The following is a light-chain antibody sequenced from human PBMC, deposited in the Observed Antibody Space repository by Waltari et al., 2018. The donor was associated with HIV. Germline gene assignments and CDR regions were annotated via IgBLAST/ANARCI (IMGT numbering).Light chain of an antibody. J-gene: IGKJ4*01. V-gene: IGKV4-1*01. CDR2: WAS. Sequence: IVITQSPHSLSVPLGGRATINCTSSQSVFYSSNNKDYLAWYQVRPGQPPNLLIYWASTRESGVPDRFSGSGSGTNFTLTITSLQAEDVATYYCHQYLNTPLTFGGGTTVEI. CDR1: QSVFYSSNNKDY. CDR3: HQYLNTPLT.